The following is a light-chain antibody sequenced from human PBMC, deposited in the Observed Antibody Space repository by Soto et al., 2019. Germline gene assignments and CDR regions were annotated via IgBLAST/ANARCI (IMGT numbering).Light chain of an antibody. Sequence: EIVMTQSPATLSVSPGERATLSCRASQCVSSNLAWYQQKPGQAPRLLIYGASTRATGIPARFSGSGSGTEFTLTISSLQSEDFAVYYCQHYNNWLMWTFGQGTKVEIK. J-gene: IGKJ1*01. CDR1: QCVSSN. CDR3: QHYNNWLMWT. CDR2: GAS. V-gene: IGKV3-15*01.